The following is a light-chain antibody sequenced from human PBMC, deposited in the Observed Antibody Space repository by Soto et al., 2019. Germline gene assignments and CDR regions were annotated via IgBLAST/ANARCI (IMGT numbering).Light chain of an antibody. CDR3: QQFSSYPLT. V-gene: IGKV3-20*01. J-gene: IGKJ4*01. Sequence: EFVLTQSPGTLSLSPGERVTLSCRASQTVRNNYLARYQQKPGQAPRLLIYDASSRATGIPDRFSGGGSGTDFTLTISRLEPEDFAVYYCQQFSSYPLTFGGGTKVDIK. CDR1: QTVRNNY. CDR2: DAS.